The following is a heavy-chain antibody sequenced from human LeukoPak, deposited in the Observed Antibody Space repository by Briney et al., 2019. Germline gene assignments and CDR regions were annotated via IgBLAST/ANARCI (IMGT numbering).Heavy chain of an antibody. J-gene: IGHJ4*02. CDR3: ARESEGGTGTSCPDY. V-gene: IGHV3-33*05. CDR1: GLIFSSDD. D-gene: IGHD2-2*01. Sequence: GGSLRLSCAASGLIFSSDDMHWVRQAPGKGLEWVAGIQSNGRNKYYVDSVKGRFAISRDNSKSTLYLQVNSLRVEDTALYYCARESEGGTGTSCPDYWGQGTLVTLSS. CDR2: IQSNGRNK.